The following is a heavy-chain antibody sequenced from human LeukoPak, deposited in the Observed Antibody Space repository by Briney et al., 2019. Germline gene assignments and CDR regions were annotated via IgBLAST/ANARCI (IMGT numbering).Heavy chain of an antibody. CDR3: ARARRGSTSSPFRSSIAARNYFDY. CDR2: INHSGST. D-gene: IGHD6-6*01. CDR1: GGSFSGYY. Sequence: SETLSLTCAVYGGSFSGYYWGWIRQPPGKGLEWIGEINHSGSTNYNPSLKSRVTISVDTSENQFSLKLSSVTAADTAVYYCARARRGSTSSPFRSSIAARNYFDYWGQGTLVTVSS. V-gene: IGHV4-34*01. J-gene: IGHJ4*02.